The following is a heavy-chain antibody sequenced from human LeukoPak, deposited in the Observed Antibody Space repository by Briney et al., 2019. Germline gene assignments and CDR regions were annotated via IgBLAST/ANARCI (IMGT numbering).Heavy chain of an antibody. CDR1: GGSVNSGGYY. CDR2: IYYSGRT. CDR3: ARSSDYGDYD. V-gene: IGHV4-31*03. Sequence: SQTLSLTCTVSGGSVNSGGYYWTWIRQHPGKGLEWLGYIYYSGRTYYKPSLKSRITISLDTSKNQFSLNLTSVSAADTAFYFCARSSDYGDYDWGQGTLITVSS. D-gene: IGHD4-17*01. J-gene: IGHJ4*02.